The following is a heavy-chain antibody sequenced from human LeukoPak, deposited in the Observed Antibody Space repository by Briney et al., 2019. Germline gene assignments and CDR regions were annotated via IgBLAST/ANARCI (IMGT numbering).Heavy chain of an antibody. CDR3: AKDLGYYYGSGSYPYYFDY. CDR2: FSGSGGST. Sequence: GGSPRLSCAASGFIFSCYAMSWVRQPPGKGLEWVSAFSGSGGSTYYADSEKGRFTISSDNSKNTLYLQMNSLRAEDTAVYYCAKDLGYYYGSGSYPYYFDYWGQGTLVTVSS. CDR1: GFIFSCYA. D-gene: IGHD3-10*01. V-gene: IGHV3-23*01. J-gene: IGHJ4*02.